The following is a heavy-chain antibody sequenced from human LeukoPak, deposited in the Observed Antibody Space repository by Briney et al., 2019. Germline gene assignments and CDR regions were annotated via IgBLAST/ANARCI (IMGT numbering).Heavy chain of an antibody. CDR2: IYYSGST. CDR3: ARGGYYGSGNDFRFDP. J-gene: IGHJ5*02. V-gene: IGHV4-59*01. CDR1: GGSISSYY. Sequence: SETLPLTCTVSGGSISSYYWSWIRQPPGKGLEWIGYIYYSGSTNYNPSLKSRVTISVDTSKNQFSLKLSSVTAADTAVYYCARGGYYGSGNDFRFDPWGQGTLVTVSS. D-gene: IGHD3-10*01.